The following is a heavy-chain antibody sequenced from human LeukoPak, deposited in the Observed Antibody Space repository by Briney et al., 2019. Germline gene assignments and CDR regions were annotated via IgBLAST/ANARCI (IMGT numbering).Heavy chain of an antibody. V-gene: IGHV3-23*01. CDR2: ISDSGGST. CDR3: ARDRLTGYNNYYGMDV. CDR1: GFTFSSHA. D-gene: IGHD5-18*01. Sequence: PGGSLRLSCAASGFTFSSHAMHWVRQAPGKGLEWVSVISDSGGSTNYADSVKGRFTISRDNRRNSLYLQMNSLRSEDTALYYCARDRLTGYNNYYGMDVWGQGTTVTVSS. J-gene: IGHJ6*02.